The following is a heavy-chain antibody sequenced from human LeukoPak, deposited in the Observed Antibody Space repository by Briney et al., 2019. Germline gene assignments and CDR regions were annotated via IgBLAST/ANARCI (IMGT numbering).Heavy chain of an antibody. CDR2: MNPNSGST. CDR1: GHTFTSYY. V-gene: IGHV1-8*01. Sequence: ASVKVSCKASGHTFTSYYINWVRQATGQGLEWMGWMNPNSGSTGYAQKFQGRVTMTRNTSISTAYMELSSLRSEDTAVYYCARGQKVRGTYWFDPWGQGTLVTVSP. CDR3: ARGQKVRGTYWFDP. D-gene: IGHD3-10*01. J-gene: IGHJ5*02.